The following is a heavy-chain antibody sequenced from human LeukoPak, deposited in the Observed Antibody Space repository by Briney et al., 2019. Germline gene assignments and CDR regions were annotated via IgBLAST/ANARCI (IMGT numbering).Heavy chain of an antibody. V-gene: IGHV3-48*04. J-gene: IGHJ5*02. D-gene: IGHD3-10*01. CDR1: GFTFRSYW. CDR3: ASIPKDYGSGVVA. Sequence: PGGSLRLSCAASGFTFRSYWMSWVRQAPGKGLEWVSYISSSGSTIYYADSVKGRFTISRDNAKNSLYLQMNSLRAEDTAVYYCASIPKDYGSGVVAWGQGTLVTVSS. CDR2: ISSSGSTI.